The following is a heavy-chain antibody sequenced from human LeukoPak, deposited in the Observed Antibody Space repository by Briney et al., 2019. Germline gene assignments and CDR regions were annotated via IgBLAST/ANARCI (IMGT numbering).Heavy chain of an antibody. V-gene: IGHV4-4*07. J-gene: IGHJ4*02. CDR3: AIAGHCSSTSRTSAEWY. D-gene: IGHD2-2*01. CDR1: GGSISSYY. CDR2: IYTSGST. Sequence: SETLSLTCTVSGGSISSYYWSWIRQPPGKGLEWIGRIYTSGSTNYNPSLKSRVTMSVDTSKNQFSLKLSSVSAADTAVYYCAIAGHCSSTSRTSAEWYWGQGTLVTVSS.